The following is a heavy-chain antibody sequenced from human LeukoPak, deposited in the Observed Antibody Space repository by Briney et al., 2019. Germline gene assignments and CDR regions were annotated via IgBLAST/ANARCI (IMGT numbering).Heavy chain of an antibody. V-gene: IGHV1-18*01. J-gene: IGHJ4*02. CDR1: GYTFTSYG. CDR2: ISAYNGNT. CDR3: ARDIVVVAATSPFDY. Sequence: ASVKVSCKASGYTFTSYGISWVRQAPGQGPEWMGLISAYNGNTNYAQKLQGRVTMTTDTSTSTAYMELRSLRSDDTAVYYCARDIVVVAATSPFDYWGQGTLVTVSS. D-gene: IGHD2-15*01.